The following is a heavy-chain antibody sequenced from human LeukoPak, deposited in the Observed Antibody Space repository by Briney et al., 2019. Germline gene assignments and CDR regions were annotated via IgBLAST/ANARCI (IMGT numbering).Heavy chain of an antibody. J-gene: IGHJ4*02. D-gene: IGHD1-26*01. V-gene: IGHV3-23*01. CDR1: GFTFSSYA. CDR2: ISGSGGST. Sequence: GGSLRLSCAASGFTFSSYAMSWVRRAPGKGLEWVSAISGSGGSTYYADSVKGRFTISRDNSKNTLYLQMNSLRAEDTAVYYCAKDLSKRELAALDYWGQGTLVTVSS. CDR3: AKDLSKRELAALDY.